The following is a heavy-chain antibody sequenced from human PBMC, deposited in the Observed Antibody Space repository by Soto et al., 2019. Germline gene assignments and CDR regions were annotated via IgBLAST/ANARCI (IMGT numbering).Heavy chain of an antibody. CDR3: ARDVTVAGAPSYNTGLDV. Sequence: QVQLVQSGGGLVQPGRSLRLSCAGSGFDFSKYGLHWVRQTPGKGLEWVAFITYEGSHTDHADSVKGRFTVSRDNSKNMLYLQMDSLRPEDTAVYYCARDVTVAGAPSYNTGLDVWGQGTTVTVSS. D-gene: IGHD6-19*01. V-gene: IGHV3-30*03. CDR2: ITYEGSHT. J-gene: IGHJ6*02. CDR1: GFDFSKYG.